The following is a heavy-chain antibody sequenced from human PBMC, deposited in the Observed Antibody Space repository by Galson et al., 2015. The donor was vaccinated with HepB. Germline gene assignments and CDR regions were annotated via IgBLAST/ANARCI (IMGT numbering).Heavy chain of an antibody. Sequence: SPRLSCAASGFTFSSYAMHWVRQAPGKGLEYVSAISSNGGSTYYADSVKGRFTISRDNSKNTLYLQMSSLRAEDTAVYYCVKGWYCSSTSCFRFDYWGQGTLVTVSS. CDR1: GFTFSSYA. V-gene: IGHV3-64D*06. J-gene: IGHJ4*02. D-gene: IGHD2-2*01. CDR2: ISSNGGST. CDR3: VKGWYCSSTSCFRFDY.